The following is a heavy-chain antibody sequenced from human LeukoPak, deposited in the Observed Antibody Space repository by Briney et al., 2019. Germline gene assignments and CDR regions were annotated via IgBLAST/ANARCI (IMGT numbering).Heavy chain of an antibody. CDR1: GYSISSGYY. CDR2: IYHSGST. J-gene: IGHJ4*02. CDR3: ARALSDFSNFDY. V-gene: IGHV4-38-2*02. D-gene: IGHD3/OR15-3a*01. Sequence: SETLSLTCTVSGYSISSGYYWGWIRPPPGKGLEWIGSIYHSGSTYYNPSLKSRVTISVDKSKNQFSLKLSSVTAADMAVYYCARALSDFSNFDYWGQGTLVTVSS.